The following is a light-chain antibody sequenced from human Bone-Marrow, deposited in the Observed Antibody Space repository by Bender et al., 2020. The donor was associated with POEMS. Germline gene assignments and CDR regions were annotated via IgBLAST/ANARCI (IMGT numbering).Light chain of an antibody. CDR3: CSHAGSQIWV. V-gene: IGLV2-23*01. CDR1: TSDIGTYNF. Sequence: QSALTQPASVSGSPGQSITISCTGTTSDIGTYNFVSWYQQYPGKAPKLIIYEGTKRPSRVSNRFSGSKSGNTASLTISGLQSEDEADYHCCSHAGSQIWVFGGGTKLTVL. CDR2: EGT. J-gene: IGLJ3*02.